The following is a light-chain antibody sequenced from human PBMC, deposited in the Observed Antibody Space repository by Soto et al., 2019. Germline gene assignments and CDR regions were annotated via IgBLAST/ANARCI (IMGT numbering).Light chain of an antibody. CDR3: QQYNNWPPLYT. CDR2: AAS. V-gene: IGKV3-15*01. CDR1: QSVSSN. J-gene: IGKJ2*01. Sequence: EIVMTQSPATLSVSPGERATLSCRATQSVSSNLAWYQQKPGQAPRLLIYAASTRATGIPARFSGGGSGTEFTLTISSLQSEDSAVYYCQQYNNWPPLYTFGQGTKLEIK.